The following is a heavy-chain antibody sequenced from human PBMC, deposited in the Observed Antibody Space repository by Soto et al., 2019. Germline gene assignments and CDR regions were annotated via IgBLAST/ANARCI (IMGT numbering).Heavy chain of an antibody. CDR3: TKSRTWGYGDLDI. CDR2: ISYDGREI. J-gene: IGHJ4*02. Sequence: QAKLVESGGGVVQPGTSLRLSCAASRFTFSDYGMLWVRQAPGKGPEWVAVISYDGREIYYAESVKGRATISRDNSKDTLYLQMDSLRPEDTAVYYCTKSRTWGYGDLDIWGQGTLVTVSS. D-gene: IGHD4-17*01. CDR1: RFTFSDYG. V-gene: IGHV3-30*18.